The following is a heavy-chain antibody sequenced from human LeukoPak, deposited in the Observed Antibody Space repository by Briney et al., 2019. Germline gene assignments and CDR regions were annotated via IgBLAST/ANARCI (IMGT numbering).Heavy chain of an antibody. V-gene: IGHV3-20*04. Sequence: GGSLRLSCAASGFTFDDYAMSWVRQTPGKGLEWVSGTNWDGGRTGYADSVKGRFTISRDNAKNSLYLQMNSLRVEDTAMYYCARDLSPGGSGQPQHYWGQGTLVTVSS. CDR3: ARDLSPGGSGQPQHY. J-gene: IGHJ4*02. D-gene: IGHD3-10*01. CDR2: TNWDGGRT. CDR1: GFTFDDYA.